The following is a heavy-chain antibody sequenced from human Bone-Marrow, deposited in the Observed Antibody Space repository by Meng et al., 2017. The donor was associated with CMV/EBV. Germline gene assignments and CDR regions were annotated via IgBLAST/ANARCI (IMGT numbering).Heavy chain of an antibody. V-gene: IGHV3-48*03. CDR2: ISSSGSTI. CDR1: GFTFSSYE. D-gene: IGHD2-2*01. CDR3: ARAIFVRGYQLRGAFDI. J-gene: IGHJ3*02. Sequence: GESLKISCAASGFTFSSYEMNWVRQAPGKGLEWVSYISSSGSTIYYADSVKGRFTISRDNAKNSLYLQMNSLRAEDTAVYYCARAIFVRGYQLRGAFDIWGQGTMVTVS.